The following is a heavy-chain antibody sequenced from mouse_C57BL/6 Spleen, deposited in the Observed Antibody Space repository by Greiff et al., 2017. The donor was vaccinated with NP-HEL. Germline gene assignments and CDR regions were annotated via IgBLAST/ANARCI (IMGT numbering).Heavy chain of an antibody. Sequence: QVQLQQPGAELVKPGASVKLSCKASGYTFTSYWMHWVKQRPGQGLEWIGMIHPNSGSTNYNEKFKSKATLTVDKSSSTAYMPLSSLTSEDSAVYYCARGGNYGFAYWGQGTLVTVSA. J-gene: IGHJ3*01. CDR3: ARGGNYGFAY. V-gene: IGHV1-64*01. CDR1: GYTFTSYW. CDR2: IHPNSGST. D-gene: IGHD2-1*01.